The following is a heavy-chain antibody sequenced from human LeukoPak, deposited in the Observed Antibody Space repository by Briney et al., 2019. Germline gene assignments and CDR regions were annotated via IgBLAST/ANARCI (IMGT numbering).Heavy chain of an antibody. CDR1: GFTVSSNY. CDR2: IYSGGST. CDR3: ASGSGSYRTPYHYMDV. V-gene: IGHV3-53*01. J-gene: IGHJ6*03. D-gene: IGHD3-10*01. Sequence: GGSLRLSCVASGFTVSSNYMSWVRQAPGRGLEWVSVIYSGGSTYYADSVKGRFTISRDNSKNTLYLQMNSLRAEDTAVYYCASGSGSYRTPYHYMDVWGTGTTVTVSS.